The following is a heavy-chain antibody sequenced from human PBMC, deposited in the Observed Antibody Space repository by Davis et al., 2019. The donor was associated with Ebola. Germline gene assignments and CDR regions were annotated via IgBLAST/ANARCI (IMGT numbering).Heavy chain of an antibody. CDR3: ARLSSTWSSLYGMDV. CDR2: INAGNGNT. V-gene: IGHV1/OR15-3*02. J-gene: IGHJ6*02. Sequence: ASVKVSCKASGYTFTGYYMHWVRQAPGQGLEWMGWINAGNGNTEYSQKFQGRVTITRDTSATTACMDLSSLRSEDTAVYFCARLSSTWSSLYGMDVWGQGTTVTVSS. D-gene: IGHD6-13*01. CDR1: GYTFTGYY.